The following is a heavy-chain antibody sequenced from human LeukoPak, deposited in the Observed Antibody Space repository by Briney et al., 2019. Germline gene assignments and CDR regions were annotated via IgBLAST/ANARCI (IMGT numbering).Heavy chain of an antibody. CDR2: TYYRSKWYN. J-gene: IGHJ4*02. V-gene: IGHV6-1*01. CDR1: GDSVSSNSAA. CDR3: ARGRYSGYDWGFAYFDY. Sequence: SQTLSLTCAISGDSVSSNSAAWNWIRQSPSRGLEWLGRTYYRSKWYNDYAVSVKSRITINPDTSKNQFSLQLNSVTPEDTAVYYCARGRYSGYDWGFAYFDYWGRGILVTVSS. D-gene: IGHD5-12*01.